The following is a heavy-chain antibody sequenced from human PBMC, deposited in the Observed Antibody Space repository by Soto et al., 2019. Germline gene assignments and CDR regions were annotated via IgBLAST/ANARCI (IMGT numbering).Heavy chain of an antibody. D-gene: IGHD3-22*01. Sequence: SETVSLTCAVSGGSLSSSAYSWSWIRQPAGKGLEWIGFIYQSGRTYYNQSLKSRVTMSLDRPKNQFYMKLRSVTAEDTAVYYCARELLFYDSDGFSWDDAFYIWGQGTMVT. V-gene: IGHV4-30-2*01. J-gene: IGHJ3*02. CDR2: IYQSGRT. CDR1: GGSLSSSAYS. CDR3: ARELLFYDSDGFSWDDAFYI.